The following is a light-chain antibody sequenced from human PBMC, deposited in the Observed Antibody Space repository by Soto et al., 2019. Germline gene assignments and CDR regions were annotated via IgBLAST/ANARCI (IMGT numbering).Light chain of an antibody. V-gene: IGKV3-15*01. CDR3: QQYNNWLP. J-gene: IGKJ4*01. CDR2: GAS. Sequence: EIVMTQSPATLSVSPGERATLSCRASQSVSSNLAWYQLKPGQAPRLLIYGASTRATGIPARFSGSRSGTEFTLNICSLQSEDFAVYYCQQYNNWLPFGGGTKVEIK. CDR1: QSVSSN.